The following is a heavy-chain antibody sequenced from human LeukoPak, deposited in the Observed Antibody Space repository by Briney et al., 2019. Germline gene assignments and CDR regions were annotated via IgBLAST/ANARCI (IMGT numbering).Heavy chain of an antibody. V-gene: IGHV3-9*01. J-gene: IGHJ6*03. CDR2: LNWDSRSM. CDR3: VKELYMDV. Sequence: GGSLRLSCAASGVNFDDYAMHWVRQSPGTGLEWVAGLNWDSRSMAYADSVRGRFTISRDNSKNTLFLQMNSLRTEDTGVYFCVKELYMDVWGKGTTVTVSS. CDR1: GVNFDDYA.